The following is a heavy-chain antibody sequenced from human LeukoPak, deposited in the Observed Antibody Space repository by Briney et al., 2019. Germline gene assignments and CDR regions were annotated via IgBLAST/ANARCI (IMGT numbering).Heavy chain of an antibody. D-gene: IGHD3-9*01. V-gene: IGHV3-13*01. J-gene: IGHJ4*02. CDR2: IGTAGDT. CDR1: GFTFSSYD. Sequence: GGSLRLSCAASGFTFSSYDMHWVRQATGKGLEWVSAIGTAGDTYYPGSVKGRFTISRENAKNSLYLQMNSLRAGDTAVYYCARGPLYDILTGYYQGANFDYWGQGTLVTVSP. CDR3: ARGPLYDILTGYYQGANFDY.